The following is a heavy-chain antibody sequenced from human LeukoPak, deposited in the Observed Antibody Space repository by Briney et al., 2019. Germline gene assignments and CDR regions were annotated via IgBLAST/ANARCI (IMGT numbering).Heavy chain of an antibody. V-gene: IGHV1-2*04. D-gene: IGHD3-10*01. Sequence: ASVKVSCKASGYTFTSYGISWVRQAPGQGLEWMGWINPNSGGTNYAQKFQGWVTMTRDTSISTAYMELSRLRSDDTAVYYCARGRRGVNSPSNWFDPWGQGTLVTVSS. CDR2: INPNSGGT. CDR3: ARGRRGVNSPSNWFDP. J-gene: IGHJ5*02. CDR1: GYTFTSYG.